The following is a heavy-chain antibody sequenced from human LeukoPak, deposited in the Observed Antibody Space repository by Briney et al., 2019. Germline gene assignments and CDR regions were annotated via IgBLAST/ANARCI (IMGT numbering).Heavy chain of an antibody. D-gene: IGHD4-17*01. CDR2: ISGSGAGT. J-gene: IGHJ4*02. CDR1: GFTFSSYA. Sequence: GGSLRLSCAASGFTFSSYAMNWVRQAPGKGLEWVSAISGSGAGTYYADSVKGRFTISRDNSKNTLYLQMKSLRAEDTAIYYCAKEVSRVTTFYFDYWGQGTLVTVSS. V-gene: IGHV3-23*01. CDR3: AKEVSRVTTFYFDY.